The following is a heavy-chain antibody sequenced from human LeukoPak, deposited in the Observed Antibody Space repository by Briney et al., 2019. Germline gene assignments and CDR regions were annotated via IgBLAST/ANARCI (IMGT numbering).Heavy chain of an antibody. J-gene: IGHJ4*02. CDR2: IYRSGST. CDR3: ARVGDLYCSVGACFRRWFDY. D-gene: IGHD2-15*01. CDR1: GGSISSYY. V-gene: IGHV4-59*01. Sequence: PSETLSLTCTVSGGSISSYYWTWIRQPPGKGLEWIGYIYRSGSTDYNPSLKSRVTISVDTSKNQLSLKLSSVTAADTAVYYCARVGDLYCSVGACFRRWFDYWGQGTLVTVSS.